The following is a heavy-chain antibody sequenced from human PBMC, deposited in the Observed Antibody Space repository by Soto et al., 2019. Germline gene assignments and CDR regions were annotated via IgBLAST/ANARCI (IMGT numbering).Heavy chain of an antibody. D-gene: IGHD1-26*01. Sequence: EVQLVESGGGLVKPGGSLRLSCAASGFTFSSYSMNWVRQAPGKGLEWVSSISSSSSYIYYADSVKGRFTISRDNAKNSLYLQMNSRRAEDTAVYYCARAFRELRKGTGGGAFDIWGQGTMVTVSS. V-gene: IGHV3-21*01. CDR3: ARAFRELRKGTGGGAFDI. CDR2: ISSSSSYI. J-gene: IGHJ3*02. CDR1: GFTFSSYS.